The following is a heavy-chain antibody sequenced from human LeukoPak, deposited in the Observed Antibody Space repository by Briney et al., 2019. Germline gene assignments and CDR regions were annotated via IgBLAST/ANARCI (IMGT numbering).Heavy chain of an antibody. J-gene: IGHJ5*02. CDR2: INHSGST. CDR1: GGSFSGYY. Sequence: KASETLSLTCAVYGGSFSGYYWSWIRQPPGKGLEWIGEINHSGSTNYNSSLKSRVTISVDASKNQFSLKLSSVTAADTAVYYCARHFGGSGSYYAWFDPWGQGTLVTVSS. CDR3: ARHFGGSGSYYAWFDP. V-gene: IGHV4-34*01. D-gene: IGHD3-10*01.